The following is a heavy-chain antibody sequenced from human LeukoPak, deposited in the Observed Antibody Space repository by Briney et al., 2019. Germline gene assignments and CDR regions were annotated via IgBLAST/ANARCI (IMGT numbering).Heavy chain of an antibody. CDR1: GFTFSSYS. D-gene: IGHD3-10*01. CDR3: ARDATMVPLYYYYYMDV. J-gene: IGHJ6*03. V-gene: IGHV3-21*01. Sequence: GGSLRLSCAASGFTFSSYSMNWVRQAPGKGLEWVSSISSSSSYIYYADSVKGRFTISRDNAKNSLYLQMNSLRAEDTAVYYCARDATMVPLYYYYYMDVWGKGTTVTVSS. CDR2: ISSSSSYI.